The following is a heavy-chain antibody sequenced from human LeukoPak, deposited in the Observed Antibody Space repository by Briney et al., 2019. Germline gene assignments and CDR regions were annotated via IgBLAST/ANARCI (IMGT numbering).Heavy chain of an antibody. Sequence: TGESLMISCKGSGYSFTSYWIGWVRQMPGKGLEWMGIIYPGDSDTRYSPTFQGQVTISADKSTSTASRQWSSLKASDTAMYYCARARVEYYCDSRGHWDYWGQGTLVTVSS. CDR2: IYPGDSDT. D-gene: IGHD3-22*01. V-gene: IGHV5-51*01. J-gene: IGHJ4*02. CDR1: GYSFTSYW. CDR3: ARARVEYYCDSRGHWDY.